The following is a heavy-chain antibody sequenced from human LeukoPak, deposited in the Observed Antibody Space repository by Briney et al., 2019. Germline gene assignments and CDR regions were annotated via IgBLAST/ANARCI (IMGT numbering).Heavy chain of an antibody. D-gene: IGHD3-3*01. CDR2: IWRMSTSGNT. V-gene: IGHV4-4*07. Sequence: SETLSLTCTVSGISISSYHWNWLAPPAGEGLEWIGRIWRMSTSGNTNYNPSLKNRVNLSLDASKNRFSLKLSSVTAADTTVYYCAGEEWLSQYNWFDPWGQGTLVTVSS. CDR3: AGEEWLSQYNWFDP. CDR1: GISISSYH. J-gene: IGHJ5*02.